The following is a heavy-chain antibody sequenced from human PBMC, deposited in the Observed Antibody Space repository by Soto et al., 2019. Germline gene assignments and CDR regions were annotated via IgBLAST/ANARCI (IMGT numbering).Heavy chain of an antibody. J-gene: IGHJ6*02. D-gene: IGHD2-15*01. Sequence: SETLSLTCAVYGGSFSGYYWSWIRQPPGKGLEWIGEINHSGSTNYNPSLKSRVTISVDTSKNQFSLKLSSVTAADTAVYYCARVVSPIFYYYYYGMDVWGQGTTVTVSS. V-gene: IGHV4-34*01. CDR1: GGSFSGYY. CDR2: INHSGST. CDR3: ARVVSPIFYYYYYGMDV.